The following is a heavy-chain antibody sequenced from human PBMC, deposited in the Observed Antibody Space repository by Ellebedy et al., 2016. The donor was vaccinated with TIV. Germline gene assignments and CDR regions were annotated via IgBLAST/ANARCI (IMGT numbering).Heavy chain of an antibody. D-gene: IGHD3-22*01. CDR2: IKSKTDGGTT. V-gene: IGHV3-15*01. Sequence: GESLKISXAASGFTFSNAWMSWVRQAPGKGLEWVGRIKSKTDGGTTDYAAPVKGRFTISRDDSKNTLYLQMNSLKTEDTAVYYCTTRLYDSSGYGDYWGQGTLVTVSS. CDR3: TTRLYDSSGYGDY. J-gene: IGHJ4*02. CDR1: GFTFSNAW.